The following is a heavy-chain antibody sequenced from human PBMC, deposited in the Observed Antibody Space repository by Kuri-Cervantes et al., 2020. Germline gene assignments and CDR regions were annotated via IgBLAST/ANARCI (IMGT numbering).Heavy chain of an antibody. J-gene: IGHJ6*03. D-gene: IGHD2-2*01. Sequence: ASVKVSCKASGYIFSDYGISWVRQAPGQGLQWMGWIGGYSTNTQYAEKLQGRVTMTTDTSTNTAYMELRSLRSDDTAVYYCARGGLVRPYYYMDVWGKGTTVTVSS. CDR1: GYIFSDYG. V-gene: IGHV1-18*01. CDR2: IGGYSTNT. CDR3: ARGGLVRPYYYMDV.